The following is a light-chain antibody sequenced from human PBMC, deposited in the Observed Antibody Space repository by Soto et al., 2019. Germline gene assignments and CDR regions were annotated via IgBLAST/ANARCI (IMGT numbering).Light chain of an antibody. CDR3: QQRHMWPIT. J-gene: IGKJ5*01. CDR2: DAY. Sequence: EVMLTHSPVTLSLSPGERSTLSSRASQSFRGLLAWYQQKPGQAPRLLIYDAYNRATGIPPRFSGSGSGTDFTLTISSLDPEDSAVYYCQQRHMWPITFGQGTRLEIK. V-gene: IGKV3-11*01. CDR1: QSFRGL.